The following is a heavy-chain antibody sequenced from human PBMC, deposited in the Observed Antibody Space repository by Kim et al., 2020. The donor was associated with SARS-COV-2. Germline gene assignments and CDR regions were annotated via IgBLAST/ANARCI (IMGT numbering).Heavy chain of an antibody. CDR3: ARDPTRGRFSGWYVD. CDR1: GGSISSGGYY. D-gene: IGHD6-19*01. Sequence: SETLSLTCTVSGGSISSGGYYWSWIRQHPGKGLEWIGYIYYSGSTYYNPSLKSRVTISVDTSKNQFSLKLSSVTAADTAVYYCARDPTRGRFSGWYVDWGQGTLVTVSS. V-gene: IGHV4-31*03. J-gene: IGHJ4*02. CDR2: IYYSGST.